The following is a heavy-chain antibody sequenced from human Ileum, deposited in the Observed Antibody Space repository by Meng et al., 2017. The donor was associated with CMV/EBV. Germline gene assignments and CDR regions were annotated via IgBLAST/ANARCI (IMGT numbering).Heavy chain of an antibody. CDR2: IYYSGST. D-gene: IGHD2-8*01. J-gene: IGHJ1*01. Sequence: SETLSLTCTVSGGSISSGGYYWSWIRQHPGKGLEWIGYIYYSGSTYYNPSLKSRVTTSVDTSKNQFSLKLSSVTAADTAVYYCARDSGPRYCTNGVCYRYFQHWGQGTLVTVSS. V-gene: IGHV4-31*03. CDR3: ARDSGPRYCTNGVCYRYFQH. CDR1: GGSISSGGYY.